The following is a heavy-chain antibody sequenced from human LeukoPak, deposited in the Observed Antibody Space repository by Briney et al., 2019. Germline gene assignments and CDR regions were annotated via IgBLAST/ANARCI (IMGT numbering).Heavy chain of an antibody. CDR1: GLTFSSYW. J-gene: IGHJ4*02. V-gene: IGHV3-74*01. CDR3: ARDWGYHYDSSDYGGYYFDS. CDR2: IKSDGSSK. D-gene: IGHD3-22*01. Sequence: KPGGSLRLSCVASGLTFSSYWMHWVRQAPGEGLVWVSRIKSDGSSKNYADSVKGRFTISRDNAKNSLYLQMNSLGAEDTALYYCARDWGYHYDSSDYGGYYFDSWGQGTLVTVSS.